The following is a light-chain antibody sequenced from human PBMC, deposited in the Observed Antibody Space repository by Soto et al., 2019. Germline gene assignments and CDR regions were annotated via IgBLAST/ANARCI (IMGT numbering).Light chain of an antibody. CDR3: SSFAGTNSFV. CDR2: EVT. J-gene: IGLJ1*01. CDR1: SGDIGSYNR. V-gene: IGLV2-8*01. Sequence: QSALTQPASVSGSPGQSITISCTGTSGDIGSYNRVSWYQQHPGKAPKLIIYEVTRRPSGVPDRIFGSKSYTTASLTVSGLQAEDEADYYCSSFAGTNSFVFGTGTKLTVL.